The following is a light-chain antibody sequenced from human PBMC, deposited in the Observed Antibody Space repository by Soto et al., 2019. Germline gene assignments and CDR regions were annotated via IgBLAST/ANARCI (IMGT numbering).Light chain of an antibody. Sequence: EVVMTQSPATXXXXPXXXXXXXXRAXESVHRNLAWYQQKPGQGPSLLIYYASTRATGVPDRFTGSGSGTEFTLTISSLQSEDFGVYHCQHYSNWPPTFGPGTKVEIK. J-gene: IGKJ3*01. CDR3: QHYSNWPPT. CDR1: ESVHRN. V-gene: IGKV3-15*01. CDR2: YAS.